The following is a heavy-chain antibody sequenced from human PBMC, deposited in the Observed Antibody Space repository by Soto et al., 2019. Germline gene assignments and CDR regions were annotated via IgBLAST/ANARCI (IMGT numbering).Heavy chain of an antibody. CDR3: ERDANSGSDWCAFDI. CDR2: INSDGSST. CDR1: GFTFSSYW. Sequence: GVLRLSCAASGFTFSSYWMHWVRQAPGKGLVWVSRINSDGSSTSYADSVKGRFTISRDNAKNTLYLQMNSLRAEDTAVYYCERDANSGSDWCAFDIWGQGTMVTVSS. V-gene: IGHV3-74*01. D-gene: IGHD1-26*01. J-gene: IGHJ3*02.